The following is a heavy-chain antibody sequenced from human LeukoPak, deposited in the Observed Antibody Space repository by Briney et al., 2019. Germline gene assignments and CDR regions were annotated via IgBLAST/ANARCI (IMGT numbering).Heavy chain of an antibody. CDR3: ARDCSSTNCYRGGFDP. Sequence: PGGSLRLSCAASGFTFGSYWMSWVRQAPGKGLEWVANIKQDGSEKYYVDSVKGRFTIYRDNAKNTLYLQINSLRGEDTAVYYCARDCSSTNCYRGGFDPWGQGTLVTVSS. V-gene: IGHV3-7*01. CDR1: GFTFGSYW. J-gene: IGHJ5*02. D-gene: IGHD2-2*01. CDR2: IKQDGSEK.